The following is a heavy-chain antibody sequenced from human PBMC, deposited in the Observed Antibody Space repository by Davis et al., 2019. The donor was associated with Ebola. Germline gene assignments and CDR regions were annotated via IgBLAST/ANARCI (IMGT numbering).Heavy chain of an antibody. Sequence: SETLSLTCTVSGGSISSHYWSWIRQPPGKGLEWIGYIYYSGSTNYNPSLKSRVTISVDTSKNQFSLKLSSVTAADTAVYYCARGPDSSGLNGMDVWGKGTTVTVSS. CDR1: GGSISSHY. D-gene: IGHD3-22*01. CDR2: IYYSGST. J-gene: IGHJ6*04. CDR3: ARGPDSSGLNGMDV. V-gene: IGHV4-59*11.